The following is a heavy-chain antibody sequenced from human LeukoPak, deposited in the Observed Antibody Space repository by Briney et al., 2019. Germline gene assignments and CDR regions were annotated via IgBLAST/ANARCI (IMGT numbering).Heavy chain of an antibody. D-gene: IGHD2-15*01. Sequence: SETLSLTCTVSGGSISSYYWSWIRQPAGKGLERIGRIYTSGSTSYNPSLKSRVTMSVDTSKNQFSLKLSSVTAADTAVYYCARESEDCSGGSCYPTGFDPWGQGTLVTVSS. J-gene: IGHJ5*02. CDR1: GGSISSYY. CDR2: IYTSGST. CDR3: ARESEDCSGGSCYPTGFDP. V-gene: IGHV4-4*07.